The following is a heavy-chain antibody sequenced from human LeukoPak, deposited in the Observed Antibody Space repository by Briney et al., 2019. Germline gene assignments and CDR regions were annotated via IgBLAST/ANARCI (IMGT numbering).Heavy chain of an antibody. CDR3: ARLMTYDFWSGYHDFDY. CDR1: GYTFTSYG. J-gene: IGHJ4*02. Sequence: ASAKVSCKASGYTFTSYGISWVRQAPGQGLEWMGWISAYNGNTNYAQKLQGRVTMTTDTSTSTAYMELRSLRSDDTAVYYCARLMTYDFWSGYHDFDYWGQGTLVTVSP. V-gene: IGHV1-18*01. D-gene: IGHD3-3*01. CDR2: ISAYNGNT.